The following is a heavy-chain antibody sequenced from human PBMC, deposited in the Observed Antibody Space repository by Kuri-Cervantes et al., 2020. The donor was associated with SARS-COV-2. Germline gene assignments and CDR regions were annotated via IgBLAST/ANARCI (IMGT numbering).Heavy chain of an antibody. CDR2: INHSGST. V-gene: IGHV4-34*01. CDR1: GGSFSGYY. D-gene: IGHD6-6*01. CDR3: ARGVAARPNWFDP. J-gene: IGHJ5*02. Sequence: SETLSLTCAAYGGSFSGYYWSWIRQPPGKGLEWIGEINHSGSTNYNPSPKSRVTISVDTSKNQFSLKLSSVTAADTAVYYCARGVAARPNWFDPWGQGTLVTVSS.